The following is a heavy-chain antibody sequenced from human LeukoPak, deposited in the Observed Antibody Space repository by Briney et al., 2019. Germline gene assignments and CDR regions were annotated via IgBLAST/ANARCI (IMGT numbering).Heavy chain of an antibody. D-gene: IGHD2-2*01. CDR2: ICYDGSNK. V-gene: IGHV3-33*01. Sequence: GRSLRLSCAASGFTFSSYGMHWVRQAPGKGLEWVAVICYDGSNKYYADSVKGRFTISRDNSKNTLYLQMNSLRAEDTAVYYCARGPPYCSSTSCYLEYWGQGTLVTVSS. J-gene: IGHJ4*02. CDR1: GFTFSSYG. CDR3: ARGPPYCSSTSCYLEY.